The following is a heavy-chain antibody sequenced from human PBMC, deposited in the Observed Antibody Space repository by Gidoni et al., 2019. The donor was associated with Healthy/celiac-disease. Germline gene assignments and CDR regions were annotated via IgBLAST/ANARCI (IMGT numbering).Heavy chain of an antibody. CDR3: AKGAPTTVTTLSLSNAFDI. J-gene: IGHJ3*02. Sequence: EVQLLESGGGLVQPGGSLRLSCAASGFTFSSYAMSWVRPAPGKGLEWVSAISGSGGSTYYADSVKGRFTISRDNSKNTLYLQMNSLRAEDTAVYYCAKGAPTTVTTLSLSNAFDIWGQGTMVTVSS. CDR1: GFTFSSYA. D-gene: IGHD4-17*01. V-gene: IGHV3-23*01. CDR2: ISGSGGST.